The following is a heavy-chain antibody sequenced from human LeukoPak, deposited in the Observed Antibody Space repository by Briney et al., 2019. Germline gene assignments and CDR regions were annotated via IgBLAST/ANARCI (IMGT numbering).Heavy chain of an antibody. CDR2: IYYSGST. CDR3: ARDLKSSGWYGYYYYGMDV. CDR1: GGSISSYY. D-gene: IGHD6-19*01. Sequence: SETLSLTCTVSGGSISSYYWSWIRQPPGKGLEWIGYIYYSGSTNYNLSLKSRVTISVDTSKNQFSLKLSSVTAADTAVYYCARDLKSSGWYGYYYYGMDVWGQGTTVTVSS. J-gene: IGHJ6*02. V-gene: IGHV4-59*01.